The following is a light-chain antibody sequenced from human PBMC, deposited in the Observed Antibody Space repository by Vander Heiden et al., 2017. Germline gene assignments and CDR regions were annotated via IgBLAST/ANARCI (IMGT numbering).Light chain of an antibody. CDR3: AAWDDSLNGWV. CDR2: SNK. V-gene: IGLV1-44*01. Sequence: QSVLTQPPSASGTPGQRVTIPCSGSSSNIGSNTVNWYQQLQGPAPNLLIYSNKQRPSGVPDRFSGSKSGTSASLAISGLQSEDEADYYFAAWDDSLNGWVFGGGTKLTVL. CDR1: SSNIGSNT. J-gene: IGLJ3*02.